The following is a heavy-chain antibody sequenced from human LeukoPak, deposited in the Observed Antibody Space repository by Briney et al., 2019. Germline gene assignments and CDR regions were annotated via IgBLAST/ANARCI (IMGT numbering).Heavy chain of an antibody. CDR2: IHPASANT. V-gene: IGHV1-2*02. J-gene: IGHJ4*02. Sequence: ASVKVSCKASGYTFTEHFIHWVRQAPGQGLQYMGWIHPASANTIYAQMFHGRVTLTRDTPATTTYMELSGLRSDDTAVYYCARDLRPANLWGQGTLVTVSS. D-gene: IGHD1-7*01. CDR3: ARDLRPANL. CDR1: GYTFTEHF.